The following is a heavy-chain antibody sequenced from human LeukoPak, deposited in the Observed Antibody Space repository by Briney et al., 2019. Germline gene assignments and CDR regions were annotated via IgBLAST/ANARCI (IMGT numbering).Heavy chain of an antibody. D-gene: IGHD2-2*01. J-gene: IGHJ4*02. CDR2: LSGSGADT. V-gene: IGHV3-23*01. CDR1: GFTFSKNA. CDR3: AKDPYGTRYFDY. Sequence: GGSLRLSCAASGFTFSKNAMSWVRQAPGKGLEGVSSLSGSGADTYYADSVKGRFTISRDNAKNTACLQMNSLRAEDTAVYYCAKDPYGTRYFDYWGQGTLVTAS.